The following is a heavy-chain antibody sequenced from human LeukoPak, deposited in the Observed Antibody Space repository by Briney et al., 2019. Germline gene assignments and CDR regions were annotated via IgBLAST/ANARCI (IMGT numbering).Heavy chain of an antibody. D-gene: IGHD5-24*01. V-gene: IGHV3-48*03. Sequence: PGGSLRLSCAASGFTFSSYEMNWVRQAPGKGLEWVSYISSSGSAMYYADSVKGRFTISRDNAKNSLYLQMNSLRAEDTAVYYCARDSQRWGNFDSWAREPWSASPQ. J-gene: IGHJ4*02. CDR2: ISSSGSAM. CDR3: ARDSQRWGNFDS. CDR1: GFTFSSYE.